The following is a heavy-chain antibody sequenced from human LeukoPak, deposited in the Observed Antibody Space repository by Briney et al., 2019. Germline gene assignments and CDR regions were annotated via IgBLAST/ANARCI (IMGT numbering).Heavy chain of an antibody. CDR2: IYYSGGT. V-gene: IGHV4-59*08. D-gene: IGHD1-14*01. CDR3: ATGPGGNWFDP. CDR1: GGSISSYY. Sequence: PSETLSLTCTVSGGSISSYYWSWIRQPAGKGLEWIGYIYYSGGTNYNPSLKSRVTISVDTSKNQFSLKLSSVTAADTAVYYCATGPGGNWFDPWGQGTLVTVSS. J-gene: IGHJ5*02.